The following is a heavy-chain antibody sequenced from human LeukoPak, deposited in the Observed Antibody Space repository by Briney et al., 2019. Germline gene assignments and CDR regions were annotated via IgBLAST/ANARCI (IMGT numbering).Heavy chain of an antibody. J-gene: IGHJ5*02. CDR1: GFSLSGYW. Sequence: GSLRLSCVASGFSLSGYWMYWVRQAPGKGLMYISRNNGDGSTTNYADLVKGRFTMSRDNVKNTLYLQMNSLGAEDTAVYYCARDPRNIGLAPWGQGTLVTVSS. V-gene: IGHV3-74*01. CDR3: ARDPRNIGLAP. CDR2: NNGDGSTT. D-gene: IGHD5-12*01.